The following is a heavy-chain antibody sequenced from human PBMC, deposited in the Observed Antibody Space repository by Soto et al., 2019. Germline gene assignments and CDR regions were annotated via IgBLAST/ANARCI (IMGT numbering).Heavy chain of an antibody. CDR3: ARTLPTGCSDS. D-gene: IGHD7-27*01. J-gene: IGHJ4*02. CDR2: IYYGGATYYGGAT. Sequence: PSETLSLTCTVSGGSLTNYYWSWFRLPPGKGLEWIAYIYYGGATYYGGATNYNPSLKSRVTISVDTPKNQFSLELTSMTAADTAVYYCARTLPTGCSDSWGQGTLVTVSS. CDR1: GGSLTNYY. V-gene: IGHV4-59*01.